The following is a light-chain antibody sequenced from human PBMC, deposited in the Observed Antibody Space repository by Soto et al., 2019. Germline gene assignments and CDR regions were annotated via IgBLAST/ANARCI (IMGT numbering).Light chain of an antibody. CDR1: SSNIGSNT. Sequence: QSALTQPPSASGTPGQRVTISCSGSSSNIGSNTVNWYQQLPGTASKLLIYSNNQRPSGVPDRFSGSKSGTSASLAISGLQSEDEADYYCAAWDDSLNGWVFGGGTKVTVL. CDR2: SNN. CDR3: AAWDDSLNGWV. J-gene: IGLJ3*02. V-gene: IGLV1-44*01.